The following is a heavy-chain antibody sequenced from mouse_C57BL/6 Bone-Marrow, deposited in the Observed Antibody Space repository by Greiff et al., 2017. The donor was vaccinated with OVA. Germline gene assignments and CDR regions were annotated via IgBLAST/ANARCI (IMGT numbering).Heavy chain of an antibody. CDR1: GYTFTGYW. J-gene: IGHJ4*01. Sequence: VQLQQSGAELMKPGASVKLSCKATGYTFTGYWIEWVKQRPGHGLEWIGEILPGSGSTNYNEKFKGKATFTADTSSNTAYMQLSSLTTEDSAIYYCARGGNYYGSSLYYAMDYWGQGTSVTVSS. V-gene: IGHV1-9*01. CDR2: ILPGSGST. D-gene: IGHD1-1*01. CDR3: ARGGNYYGSSLYYAMDY.